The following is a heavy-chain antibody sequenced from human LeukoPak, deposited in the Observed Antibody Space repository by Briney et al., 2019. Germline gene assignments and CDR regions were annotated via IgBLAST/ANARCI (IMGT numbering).Heavy chain of an antibody. Sequence: PSETLSLTCTVSGGSISSYYWSWIRQPAGKGLEWIGRIYTSGSTNYNPFLKSRVTMSVDTSKNQFSLKLSSVTAADTAVYYCARDLGCSGGSCYWNWFDPWGQGTLVTVSS. CDR3: ARDLGCSGGSCYWNWFDP. CDR1: GGSISSYY. CDR2: IYTSGST. J-gene: IGHJ5*02. V-gene: IGHV4-4*07. D-gene: IGHD2-15*01.